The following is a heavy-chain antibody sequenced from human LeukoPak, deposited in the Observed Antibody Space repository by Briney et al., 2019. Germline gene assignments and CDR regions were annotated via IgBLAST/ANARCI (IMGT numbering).Heavy chain of an antibody. CDR1: GSTFNDYH. D-gene: IGHD3-16*01. CDR3: ARGEYSNGYPYRLDS. Sequence: SVKVSCKASGSTFNDYHINWVRQASGQGPEWMGWINPKSGDAKYGQAFQGRVTMTRDTSISTTYMELNRLRFDDTAMYYCARGEYSNGYPYRLDSWGQGTLVTVSS. V-gene: IGHV1-2*02. J-gene: IGHJ4*02. CDR2: INPKSGDA.